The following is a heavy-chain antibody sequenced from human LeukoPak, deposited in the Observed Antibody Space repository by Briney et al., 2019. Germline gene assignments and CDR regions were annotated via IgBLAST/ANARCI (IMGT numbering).Heavy chain of an antibody. J-gene: IGHJ4*02. D-gene: IGHD3-16*02. CDR2: IYSGGST. V-gene: IGHV3-66*01. CDR1: GFTVSSNY. Sequence: GGSLRLSCAASGFTVSSNYMSWVRQAPGKGLEWVSVIYSGGSTYYADSVKGRFTISRDNSKNTLYLQMNSLRAEDTAIYNCAKTAGGSIYGYIDYWGQGILVTVSS. CDR3: AKTAGGSIYGYIDY.